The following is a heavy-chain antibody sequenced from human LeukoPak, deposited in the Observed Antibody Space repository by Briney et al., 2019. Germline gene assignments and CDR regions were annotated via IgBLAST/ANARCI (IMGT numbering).Heavy chain of an antibody. V-gene: IGHV4-38-2*02. CDR1: GYSISSGYY. Sequence: SETLSLTCTVSGYSISSGYYWGWIRQPPGKGLEWIGSIYHSGSTYYNPSLKSRVTISVDTSKNQFSLKLSSVTAADTAVYYCARGRELTGTTFWGQGTLVTVSS. CDR2: IYHSGST. D-gene: IGHD1-7*01. CDR3: ARGRELTGTTF. J-gene: IGHJ4*02.